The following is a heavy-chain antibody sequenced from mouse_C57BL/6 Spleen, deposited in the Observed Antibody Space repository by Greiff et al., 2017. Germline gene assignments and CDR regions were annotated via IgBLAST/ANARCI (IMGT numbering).Heavy chain of an antibody. D-gene: IGHD1-1*01. CDR3: VRDYYGSRAWFAY. J-gene: IGHJ3*01. Sequence: EVKLVESGGGLVQPKGSLQLSCAASGFSFNTYAMNWVRQAPGTGLEWVARIRSKSNNYATYYADSVKDRFTISRDDSESMLYLQMNNLKTEDTARYYCVRDYYGSRAWFAYWGQGTLVTVSA. CDR1: GFSFNTYA. CDR2: IRSKSNNYAT. V-gene: IGHV10-1*01.